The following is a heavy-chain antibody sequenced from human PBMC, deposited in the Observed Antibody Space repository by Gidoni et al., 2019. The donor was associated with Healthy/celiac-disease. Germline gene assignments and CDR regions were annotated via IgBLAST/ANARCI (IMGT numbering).Heavy chain of an antibody. CDR3: ARGGCSSTSCYIAYYYGMDV. J-gene: IGHJ6*02. Sequence: EVQLVESGGGLVKPGGSLRLSCAASGFPFSSYSMTWVRQAPGKGLEWVSSISSSSSYIYYADSVKGRFTISRDNAKNSLYLQMNSLRAEDTAVYYCARGGCSSTSCYIAYYYGMDVWGQGTTVTVSS. V-gene: IGHV3-21*01. CDR2: ISSSSSYI. CDR1: GFPFSSYS. D-gene: IGHD2-2*02.